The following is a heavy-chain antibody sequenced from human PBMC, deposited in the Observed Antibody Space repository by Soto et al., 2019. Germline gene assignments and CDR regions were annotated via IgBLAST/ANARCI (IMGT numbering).Heavy chain of an antibody. D-gene: IGHD3-10*01. CDR1: GFSFNSHG. CDR2: ISYDGTNK. J-gene: IGHJ4*02. Sequence: QMQLVESGGGVVQPGRSLRLSCAASGFSFNSHGMHWVRQAPGKGLEWVAFISYDGTNKFYGDSVKGRFTISRDNSKSTLYLQMNSLRPEDTAVYYCAKTGVSVVRGVPQGFDYWGQGTLVTVSS. CDR3: AKTGVSVVRGVPQGFDY. V-gene: IGHV3-30*18.